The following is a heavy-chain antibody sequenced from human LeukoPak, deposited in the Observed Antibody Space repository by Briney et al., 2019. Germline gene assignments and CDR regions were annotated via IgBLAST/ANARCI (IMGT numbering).Heavy chain of an antibody. Sequence: PSETLSLTCTVSGGSISSYYWSWIRQPPGKGLEWIGYIYYSGSTNYNPSLKSRVTISVYTSKNQFSLKLSSVTAADTAVYYCARCIVGATTSFDYWGQGTLVTVSS. CDR1: GGSISSYY. J-gene: IGHJ4*02. CDR2: IYYSGST. D-gene: IGHD1-26*01. CDR3: ARCIVGATTSFDY. V-gene: IGHV4-59*01.